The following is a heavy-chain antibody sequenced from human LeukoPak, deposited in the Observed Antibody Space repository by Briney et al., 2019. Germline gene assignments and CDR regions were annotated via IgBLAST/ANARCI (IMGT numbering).Heavy chain of an antibody. CDR2: INWNGGST. CDR1: GFIFDDHG. Sequence: GGSLRLSCAASGFIFDDHGMSWVRQAPGKGLEWVSGINWNGGSTGYADSVKGRFTISRDNAKNSLYLQMDSLSAEDTAFYYCAKNLGSGWYFPFDYWGQGTLVTVSS. CDR3: AKNLGSGWYFPFDY. J-gene: IGHJ4*02. D-gene: IGHD6-19*01. V-gene: IGHV3-20*04.